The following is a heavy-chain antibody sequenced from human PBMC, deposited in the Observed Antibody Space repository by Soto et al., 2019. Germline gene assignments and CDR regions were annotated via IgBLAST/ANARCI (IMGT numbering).Heavy chain of an antibody. CDR3: ARDSSGYYFHDWYFDL. CDR2: IIPMFGTA. CDR1: GGTFSSYG. V-gene: IGHV1-69*12. D-gene: IGHD3-22*01. Sequence: QVQLVQSGAEVKKPGSSVKVSCKASGGTFSSYGFSWVRQVPGQGLEWMGGIIPMFGTANYAQKCQGRVTITADESTSTAYMELSSLRSEDTAVYYCARDSSGYYFHDWYFDLWGRGTLVTVSS. J-gene: IGHJ2*01.